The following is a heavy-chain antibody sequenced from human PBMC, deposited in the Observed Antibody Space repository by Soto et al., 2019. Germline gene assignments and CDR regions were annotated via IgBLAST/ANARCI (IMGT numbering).Heavy chain of an antibody. V-gene: IGHV3-53*04. CDR1: GFTVCSNY. D-gene: IGHD3-10*01. CDR3: ARVSPQLLWFGELLPSVPGMDV. Sequence: GGSLILSCAASGFTVCSNYMSWVRQAPGKGLEWVSVIYSGGSTYYADSVKGRFTISRHNSKNTLYLQMNSLRAEDTAVYYCARVSPQLLWFGELLPSVPGMDVWGQGTTVTVSS. CDR2: IYSGGST. J-gene: IGHJ6*02.